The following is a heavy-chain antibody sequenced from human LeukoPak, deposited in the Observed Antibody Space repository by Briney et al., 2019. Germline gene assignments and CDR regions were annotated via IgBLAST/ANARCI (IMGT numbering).Heavy chain of an antibody. CDR1: GFTFSSYG. D-gene: IGHD1-1*01. V-gene: IGHV3-48*04. CDR3: ARTNWNYVDY. J-gene: IGHJ4*02. CDR2: ISSSSTTI. Sequence: GGSLRLSCAASGFTFSSYGMHWVRQAPGKGLEWVSYISSSSTTIKYADSVKGRFTISRDNAKSSLYLEMYTLGAEDTAVYYCARTNWNYVDYWGQGTLVTVSS.